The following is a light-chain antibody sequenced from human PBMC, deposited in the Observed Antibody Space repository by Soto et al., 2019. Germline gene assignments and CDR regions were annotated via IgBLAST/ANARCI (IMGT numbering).Light chain of an antibody. CDR2: DAS. Sequence: DIQMTQSPSSLSASVGDRVTITCQASQDISNYLNWYQQKPGTAPKLLIYDASNLDTGVPSRFSGRGSGTDFTFNISSLQPEDSATDDCQQYDNPPFTFGKGNKLEIK. V-gene: IGKV1-33*01. CDR3: QQYDNPPFT. J-gene: IGKJ2*01. CDR1: QDISNY.